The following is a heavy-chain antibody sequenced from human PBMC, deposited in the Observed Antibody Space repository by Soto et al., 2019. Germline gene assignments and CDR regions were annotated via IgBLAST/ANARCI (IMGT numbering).Heavy chain of an antibody. CDR1: GFTFSSCS. CDR3: ARGHDYGDYVEYFQH. D-gene: IGHD4-17*01. CDR2: ISSSSSI. V-gene: IGHV3-48*02. J-gene: IGHJ1*01. Sequence: GGSLRLSCAASGFTFSSCSVEWVRQAPGKGLEWVSYISSSSSIYYADSVKGRFTISRDNAKNSLYLQMNSLRDEDTAVYYCARGHDYGDYVEYFQHWGQGTLVTVSS.